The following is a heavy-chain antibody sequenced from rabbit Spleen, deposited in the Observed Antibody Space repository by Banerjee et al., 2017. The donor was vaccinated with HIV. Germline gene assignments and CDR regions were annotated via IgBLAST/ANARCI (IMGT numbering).Heavy chain of an antibody. J-gene: IGHJ4*01. V-gene: IGHV1S47*01. CDR2: IDPVFGIT. D-gene: IGHD8-1*01. CDR3: ARDGAGGSYFAL. Sequence: QEQLVESGGGLVTPGGSLTLTCKASGFDFSSYGVSWVRQAPGKGLEWIGYIDPVFGITYYANWVNGRFSISRENAQNTVFLQMTSLTAADTATYFCARDGAGGSYFALWGQGTLVTVS. CDR1: GFDFSSYG.